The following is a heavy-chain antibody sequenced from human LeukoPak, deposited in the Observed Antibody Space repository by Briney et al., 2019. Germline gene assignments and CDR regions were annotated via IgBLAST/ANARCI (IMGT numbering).Heavy chain of an antibody. D-gene: IGHD4-17*01. CDR1: GSTFSSYA. V-gene: IGHV1-69*13. J-gene: IGHJ4*02. CDR3: ARGPDYGDYILDY. CDR2: IIPIFGTA. Sequence: SVKVSCKASGSTFSSYAISWVRQAPGQGLEWMGGIIPIFGTANYAQKFQGRVTITADESTSTAYMELSSLRSEDTAVYYCARGPDYGDYILDYWGQGTLVTVSS.